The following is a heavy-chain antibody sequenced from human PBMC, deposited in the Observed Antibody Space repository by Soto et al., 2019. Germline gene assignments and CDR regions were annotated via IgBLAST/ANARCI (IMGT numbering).Heavy chain of an antibody. CDR1: GYTFTSYA. Sequence: ASVKVSCKASGYTFTSYAMHWVRQAPGQRLEWMGWINAGNGNTKYSQKFQGRVTITRDTSASTAYMELSSLRSEDTAVYYCARDRAPVEGPNYYFDYWGQGTLVTV. CDR2: INAGNGNT. V-gene: IGHV1-3*01. J-gene: IGHJ4*02. CDR3: ARDRAPVEGPNYYFDY.